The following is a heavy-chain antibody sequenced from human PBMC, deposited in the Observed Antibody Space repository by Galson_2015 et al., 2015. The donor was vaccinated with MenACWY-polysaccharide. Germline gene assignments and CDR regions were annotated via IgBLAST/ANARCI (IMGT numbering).Heavy chain of an antibody. CDR2: INTNTGNP. V-gene: IGHV7-4-1*02. J-gene: IGHJ4*01. CDR1: GYTFTTYA. CDR3: ARDPTQKATTLPTGRFYY. Sequence: SVKVSCKASGYTFTTYAMNWVRQAPGQGLEWMGGINTNTGNPTYAQGFTGRFVFSLGASVSTAYLQISSLKAEDTAVYYCARDPTQKATTLPTGRFYYWGHGPLLTVTS. D-gene: IGHD1-26*01.